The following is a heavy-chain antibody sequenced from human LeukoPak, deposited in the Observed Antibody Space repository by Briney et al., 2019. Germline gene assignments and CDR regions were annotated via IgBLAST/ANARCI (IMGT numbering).Heavy chain of an antibody. Sequence: PGGSLRLSCAASGFTFSSYGMHWVRQAPGKGLEWVAFIRYHGSNEYYADSVKGRFTISRDNSKNTLYLQMNSLRAEDTAVYYCAKQRSSLGGYFDYWGQGTLVTVSS. CDR2: IRYHGSNE. CDR3: AKQRSSLGGYFDY. D-gene: IGHD3-16*01. V-gene: IGHV3-30*02. J-gene: IGHJ4*02. CDR1: GFTFSSYG.